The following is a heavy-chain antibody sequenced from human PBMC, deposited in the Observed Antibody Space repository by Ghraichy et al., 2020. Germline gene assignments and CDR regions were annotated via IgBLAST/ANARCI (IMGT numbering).Heavy chain of an antibody. J-gene: IGHJ6*02. CDR1: GGSISSYY. CDR3: ARRQFGVVNCYYYYGMDV. CDR2: IYYSGST. Sequence: GSLRLSCTVSGGSISSYYWSWIRQPPGKGLEWIGYIYYSGSTNYNPSLKSRVPISVDTSKNQFSLKLSSVTAADTAVYCCARRQFGVVNCYYYYGMDVWGQGTTVTVSS. D-gene: IGHD3-10*01. V-gene: IGHV4-59*08.